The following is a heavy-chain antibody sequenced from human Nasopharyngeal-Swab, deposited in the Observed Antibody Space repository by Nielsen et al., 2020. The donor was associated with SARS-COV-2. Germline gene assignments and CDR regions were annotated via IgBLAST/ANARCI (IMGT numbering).Heavy chain of an antibody. Sequence: ASVKVSCKVSGYTLTELSMHWVRQAPGKGLEWMGGFDPEDGETIYAQKFQGRVTMTEDTSTATAYMELSSLRSEDTAVYYCATGHLPLAYYDSSAHGWYWGQGTLVTVSS. D-gene: IGHD3-22*01. V-gene: IGHV1-24*01. CDR3: ATGHLPLAYYDSSAHGWY. J-gene: IGHJ4*02. CDR2: FDPEDGET. CDR1: GYTLTELS.